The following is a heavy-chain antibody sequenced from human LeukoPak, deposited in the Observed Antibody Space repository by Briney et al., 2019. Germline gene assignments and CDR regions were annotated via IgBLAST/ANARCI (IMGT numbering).Heavy chain of an antibody. CDR1: GFTFGGTW. CDR3: ATSYDMGWLIGY. D-gene: IGHD3/OR15-3a*01. Sequence: PGGSLRLSCAASGFTFGGTWMNWDRQVPGQGLEWVANIKQDGSEKFYVASVKGRFTISRDNGKSSLYLQMNSLRAEDTALYYCATSYDMGWLIGYWGQGTLVTVSS. V-gene: IGHV3-7*03. J-gene: IGHJ4*02. CDR2: IKQDGSEK.